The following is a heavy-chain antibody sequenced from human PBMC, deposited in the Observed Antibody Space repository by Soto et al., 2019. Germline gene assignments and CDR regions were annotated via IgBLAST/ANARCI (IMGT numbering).Heavy chain of an antibody. V-gene: IGHV4-30-4*01. J-gene: IGHJ6*02. Sequence: QVQLQESGPGLVKPSQTLSLTCSISGASISSDDYYWSWFRQPPGKGLEWIGYISYSGSTYYTPYLKSRITISVDTSKTQFSLILSSVTAADTAVFYCAREVNNYYGMDVWGQGTTVTVSS. CDR1: GASISSDDYY. CDR3: AREVNNYYGMDV. CDR2: ISYSGST.